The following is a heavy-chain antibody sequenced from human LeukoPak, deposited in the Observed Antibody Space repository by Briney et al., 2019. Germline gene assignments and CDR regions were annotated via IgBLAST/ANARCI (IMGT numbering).Heavy chain of an antibody. CDR1: GFTFSSYA. D-gene: IGHD3-10*01. CDR2: ISYDGSNK. V-gene: IGHV3-30-3*01. CDR3: ARDSQYYGSGSAYAFDI. Sequence: GGSLRLSCAASGFTFSSYAMHWVRQAPGKGLEWVAVISYDGSNKYYADSVKGRFTISRDNSKNTLYLQMNSLRAEDTAVYYCARDSQYYGSGSAYAFDIWGQGTMVTVSS. J-gene: IGHJ3*02.